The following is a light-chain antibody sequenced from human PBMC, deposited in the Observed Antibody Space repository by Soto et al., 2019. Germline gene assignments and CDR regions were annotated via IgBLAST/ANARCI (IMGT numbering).Light chain of an antibody. J-gene: IGKJ4*01. V-gene: IGKV2-28*01. CDR3: MQALQTPLT. CDR2: LGS. Sequence: DVVMTQSPLSLPVTPGEPASISCRSSQSLLHSKGYNCLDWYLQKPGQSPQLLIYLGSNRASEVPDRFSGSGSGTDFTLKISRVEAEDVGVYYCMQALQTPLTFGGGTKVEIK. CDR1: QSLLHSKGYNC.